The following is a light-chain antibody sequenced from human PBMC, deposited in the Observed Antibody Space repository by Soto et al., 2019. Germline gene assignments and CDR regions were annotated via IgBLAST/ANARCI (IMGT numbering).Light chain of an antibody. Sequence: DIQMTQSPSSLSASVGDRVTITCQASQDISNYLNWYQQKPGKAPKLLIYDASNLETGVPSRFSRSGSGTDFTFTISSLPPEDIATYYCQHYDNLPYTFGQGTKLEIK. V-gene: IGKV1-33*01. CDR2: DAS. CDR1: QDISNY. CDR3: QHYDNLPYT. J-gene: IGKJ2*01.